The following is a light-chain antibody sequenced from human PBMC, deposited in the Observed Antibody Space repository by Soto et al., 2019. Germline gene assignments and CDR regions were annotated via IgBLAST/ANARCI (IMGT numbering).Light chain of an antibody. Sequence: EIVLTQAPGTLSLSPGERATLSCRASQSVNSDLAWFQQKPGQAPRLLIYEISNRATGIPARFSGSGSGTDFTLTISSLEPEDFAVYYCQQRSNSINFGQGTRLEIK. CDR2: EIS. J-gene: IGKJ5*01. CDR1: QSVNSD. CDR3: QQRSNSIN. V-gene: IGKV3-11*01.